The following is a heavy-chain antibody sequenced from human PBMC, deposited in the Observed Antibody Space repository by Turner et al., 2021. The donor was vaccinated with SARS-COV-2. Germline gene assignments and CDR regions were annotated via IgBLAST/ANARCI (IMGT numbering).Heavy chain of an antibody. J-gene: IGHJ4*02. CDR1: GYSFTGYY. CDR3: ARVPHYYDSSGYYFNFDY. V-gene: IGHV1-2*02. Sequence: QVQLVQSGAEMKKPGASVKVSCKASGYSFTGYYMHRVRQAPGQGLEGMGWINPKRGCNNDAQKFQGRVTMTRDTSISTAYMELSRLRSDDTAVYYCARVPHYYDSSGYYFNFDYWGQGTLVTVSS. D-gene: IGHD3-22*01. CDR2: INPKRGCN.